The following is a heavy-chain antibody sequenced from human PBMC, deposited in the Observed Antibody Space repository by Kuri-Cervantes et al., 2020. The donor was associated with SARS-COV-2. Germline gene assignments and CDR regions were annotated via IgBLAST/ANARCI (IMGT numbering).Heavy chain of an antibody. CDR3: ARQMMSSITIFGVVITRNWFDP. CDR2: IYYSGST. Sequence: SSYGMHWIRQPPGKGLEWIGSIYYSGSTYCNPSLKSRVTISVDTSKNQFSLKLSSVTAADTAVYYCARQMMSSITIFGVVITRNWFDPWGQGTLVTVSS. J-gene: IGHJ5*02. D-gene: IGHD3-3*01. V-gene: IGHV4-39*01. CDR1: SSYG.